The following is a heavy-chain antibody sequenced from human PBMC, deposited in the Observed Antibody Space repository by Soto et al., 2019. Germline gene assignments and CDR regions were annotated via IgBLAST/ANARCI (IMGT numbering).Heavy chain of an antibody. Sequence: QVQLVQSGAEVKKPGASVKVSCTASGYTFTSYDINWVRQATGQGLEWMGWMNPNSGNTVYAQKFQGRVIMTRNTSISTAYVALRSLRSEDTAVYYFARERSYGLDYWGQGTLVTVSS. CDR3: ARERSYGLDY. CDR2: MNPNSGNT. D-gene: IGHD5-18*01. V-gene: IGHV1-8*01. J-gene: IGHJ4*02. CDR1: GYTFTSYD.